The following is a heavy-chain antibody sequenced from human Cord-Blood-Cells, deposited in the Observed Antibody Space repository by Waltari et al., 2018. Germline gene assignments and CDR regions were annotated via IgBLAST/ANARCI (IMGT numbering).Heavy chain of an antibody. D-gene: IGHD3-22*01. Sequence: QVQLQQWGAGLLKPSETLSLTCAVYGGSFSGYYWSWLRQPPGKGLGWIGEINHSGSTNYNPSLKSRVTISVDTSKNQFSLKLSSVTAADTAVYYCARGVRDMADSSGYYYYYYGMDVWGQGTTVTVSS. CDR3: ARGVRDMADSSGYYYYYYGMDV. CDR1: GGSFSGYY. J-gene: IGHJ6*02. V-gene: IGHV4-34*01. CDR2: INHSGST.